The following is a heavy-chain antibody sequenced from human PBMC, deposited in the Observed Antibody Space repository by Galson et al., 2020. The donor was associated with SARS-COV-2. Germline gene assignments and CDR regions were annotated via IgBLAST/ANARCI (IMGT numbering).Heavy chain of an antibody. J-gene: IGHJ4*02. CDR2: LNPNSGGT. Sequence: ASVKVSCKASGYIFTDYYIHWVRQAPGQGLEWMGRLNPNSGGTNVAQKFQGSVTMTRDTSISTAYMELSSLTSDDTAVYYCARCISRTWDEDFFDYWGQGALVTVSS. CDR1: GYIFTDYY. D-gene: IGHD2-21*01. V-gene: IGHV1-2*06. CDR3: ARCISRTWDEDFFDY.